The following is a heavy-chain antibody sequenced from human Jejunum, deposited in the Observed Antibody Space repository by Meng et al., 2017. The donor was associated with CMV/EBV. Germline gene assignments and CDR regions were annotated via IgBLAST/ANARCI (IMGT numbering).Heavy chain of an antibody. CDR3: ARFYCSSTSCPHVLFDY. V-gene: IGHV1-18*01. J-gene: IGHJ4*02. CDR1: GFIFTSYA. Sequence: VQLVQAGAEVKKPGASVKVSCEASGFIFTSYAISWVRQAPGQGLQYMGWISAYNGNTNYAQELQGRVTMTTDTSTSTAYMELRSLRVDDTAVYYCARFYCSSTSCPHVLFDYWGQGTLVTVSS. CDR2: ISAYNGNT. D-gene: IGHD2-2*01.